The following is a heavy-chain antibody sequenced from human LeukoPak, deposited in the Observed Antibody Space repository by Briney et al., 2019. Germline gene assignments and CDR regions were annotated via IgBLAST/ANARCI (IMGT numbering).Heavy chain of an antibody. CDR2: IYYTGIT. D-gene: IGHD2-21*02. Sequence: SETLSLTCTVSGGPLTISYWSWIRQPPGRGLEWIGYIYYTGITNYHPSLAGRATMSLDMSKNLISLNLDSVTAADTAVYYCVRGERCGGDCSSRQQWGQGTLVTVSS. CDR1: GGPLTISY. V-gene: IGHV4-59*13. J-gene: IGHJ1*01. CDR3: VRGERCGGDCSSRQQ.